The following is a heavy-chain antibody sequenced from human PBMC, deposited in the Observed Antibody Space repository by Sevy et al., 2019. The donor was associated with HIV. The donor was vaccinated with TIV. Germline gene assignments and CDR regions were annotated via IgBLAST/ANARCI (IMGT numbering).Heavy chain of an antibody. Sequence: GGSLRLSCAASGFTFSNYNMNWVRQAPGKGLEWVSSITSSSDYIYDAESVKGRFTISRDNAKNSLYLQMNRLRAEDTAVYYCARDRRTLNYYASSGYNYYFYYWCQGTLVTVSS. V-gene: IGHV3-21*01. CDR1: GFTFSNYN. J-gene: IGHJ4*02. D-gene: IGHD3-22*01. CDR2: ITSSSDYI. CDR3: ARDRRTLNYYASSGYNYYFYY.